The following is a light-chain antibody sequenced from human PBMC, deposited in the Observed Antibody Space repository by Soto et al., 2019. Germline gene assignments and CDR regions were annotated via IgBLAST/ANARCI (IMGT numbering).Light chain of an antibody. V-gene: IGLV2-8*01. CDR2: QVS. CDR1: SVDVGAHDY. J-gene: IGLJ2*01. CDR3: CSYTGGNSVV. Sequence: QSALTQPPSASGSLGQSVTISCTGTSVDVGAHDYVSWYQQHPGKAPKLMIYQVSQRPSGVPDRFSGSKSGNTASLTVSGLQAEDEADYYCCSYTGGNSVVFGGGTKVTVL.